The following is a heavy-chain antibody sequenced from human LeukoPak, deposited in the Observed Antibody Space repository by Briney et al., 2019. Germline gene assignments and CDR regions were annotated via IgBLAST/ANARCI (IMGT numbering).Heavy chain of an antibody. V-gene: IGHV4-34*01. CDR2: INHSGST. CDR3: ASLRRGELYSLGY. J-gene: IGHJ4*02. Sequence: PSETLSLTCAVYGGSFSGYYWSWIRQPPGKGLEWIGEINHSGSTNYNPSLKSQVTISVDTSKNQFSLKLSSVTAADTAVYYCASLRRGELYSLGYWGQGTLVTVSS. D-gene: IGHD3-16*01. CDR1: GGSFSGYY.